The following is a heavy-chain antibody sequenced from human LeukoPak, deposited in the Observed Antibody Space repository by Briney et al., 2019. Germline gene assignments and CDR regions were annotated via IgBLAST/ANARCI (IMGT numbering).Heavy chain of an antibody. CDR2: ISYDGSNK. CDR1: GFTISSYG. J-gene: IGHJ5*02. CDR3: AKDSGCSSTSCYGNWFDP. V-gene: IGHV3-30*18. Sequence: QPGRSLRLSCAASGFTISSYGMHWVRQAPGKGLEWVAVISYDGSNKYYADTVKGRFTISRDNSKNTLHLQMNSLRAEDTAVYYCAKDSGCSSTSCYGNWFDPWGQGTLVTVSS. D-gene: IGHD2-2*01.